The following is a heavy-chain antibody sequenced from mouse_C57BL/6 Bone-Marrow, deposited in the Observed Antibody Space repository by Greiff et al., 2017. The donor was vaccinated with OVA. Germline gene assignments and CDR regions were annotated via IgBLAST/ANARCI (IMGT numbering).Heavy chain of an antibody. D-gene: IGHD3-2*02. V-gene: IGHV1-81*01. J-gene: IGHJ1*03. CDR3: ARGGDSSGYDWYFDV. Sequence: QVQLKQSGAELARPGASVKLSCKASGYTFTSYGISWVKQRTGQGLEWIGEIYPRSGNTYYNEKFKGKATMTADKSSSTAYMELRSLTSEVSAVYFCARGGDSSGYDWYFDVWGTGTTVTVSS. CDR2: IYPRSGNT. CDR1: GYTFTSYG.